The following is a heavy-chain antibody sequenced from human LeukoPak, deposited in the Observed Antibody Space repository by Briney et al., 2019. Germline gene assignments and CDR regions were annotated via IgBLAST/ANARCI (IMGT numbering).Heavy chain of an antibody. V-gene: IGHV3-49*04. CDR1: GFTFGDYA. Sequence: PGRSLRLSCTASGFTFGDYAMSWVRQAPGKGLEWVGFIRSKAYGGTTEYAASVKGRFTISRDDSKSIAYLQMNSLKTEDTAVYYCTRVQYYYGSGSYYFDHWGQGTLVTVSS. CDR3: TRVQYYYGSGSYYFDH. J-gene: IGHJ4*02. D-gene: IGHD3-10*01. CDR2: IRSKAYGGTT.